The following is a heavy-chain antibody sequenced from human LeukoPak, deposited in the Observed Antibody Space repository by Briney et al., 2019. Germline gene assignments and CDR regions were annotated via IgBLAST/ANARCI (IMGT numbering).Heavy chain of an antibody. Sequence: GGSLRLSCAASGFTFSSYWMHWVRQAPGKGLVWVSRIKSDGSSTTYADSVKGRFTISRDNSKNTLYLQMNSLRAEDTAVYYCAKDVPGYSYGTFDYWGQGTLVTVSS. D-gene: IGHD5-18*01. J-gene: IGHJ4*02. CDR1: GFTFSSYW. CDR3: AKDVPGYSYGTFDY. CDR2: IKSDGSST. V-gene: IGHV3-74*01.